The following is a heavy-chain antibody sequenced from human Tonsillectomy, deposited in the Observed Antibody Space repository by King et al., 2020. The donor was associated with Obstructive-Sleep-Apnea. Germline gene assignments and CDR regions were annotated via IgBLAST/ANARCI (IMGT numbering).Heavy chain of an antibody. Sequence: VQLVESGTEVKKPGESLKISCKGSGYSFTTYWIGWVRQMPGKGLEWMGIIYPGDSSTRYSPSFQGQVTISADKSISTAYLQWSSLKAPDTAMYDCASGMEITHAFHIWGQGTMVTVSS. CDR3: ASGMEITHAFHI. V-gene: IGHV5-51*01. CDR2: IYPGDSST. D-gene: IGHD5-24*01. J-gene: IGHJ3*02. CDR1: GYSFTTYW.